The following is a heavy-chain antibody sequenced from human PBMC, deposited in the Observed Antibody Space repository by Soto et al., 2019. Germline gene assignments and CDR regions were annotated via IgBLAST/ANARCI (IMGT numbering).Heavy chain of an antibody. CDR1: GYTFTGYY. CDR2: INPNRGGT. Sequence: QVQLVQSGAEVKKPGASVKVSCKASGYTFTGYYVHWVRQAPGQGLEWMGWINPNRGGTDYAQKFEGRVTMTRDTSIHTAYMELSRLRSDDTAVYYCASHASIAVAGPFDYWGQGTLVTVSS. J-gene: IGHJ4*02. V-gene: IGHV1-2*02. CDR3: ASHASIAVAGPFDY. D-gene: IGHD6-19*01.